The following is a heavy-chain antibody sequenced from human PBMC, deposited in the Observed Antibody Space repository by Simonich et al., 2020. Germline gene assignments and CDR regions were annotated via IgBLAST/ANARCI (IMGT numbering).Heavy chain of an antibody. Sequence: QVQLVQSGAEVKKPGASVKVSCKASGYTFTGYYMHWVRQAPGQGLEMKGWINPNNGAKNYAQKFQGRVTMTRETSISTAYMELSRLRSDDTAVYYCARVSGGTAMVTSTFDIWGQGTMVTVSS. CDR1: GYTFTGYY. CDR2: INPNNGAK. V-gene: IGHV1-2*02. D-gene: IGHD5-18*01. CDR3: ARVSGGTAMVTSTFDI. J-gene: IGHJ3*02.